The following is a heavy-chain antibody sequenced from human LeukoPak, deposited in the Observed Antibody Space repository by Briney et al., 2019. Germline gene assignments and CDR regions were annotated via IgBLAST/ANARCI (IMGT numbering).Heavy chain of an antibody. Sequence: PGGSLRLSCAASGFTFSTYVMSWVRQAPGKGLEWVSGISGSGDNTYYADSVKGRFTISRDNSKNTLYLQMNSLRAEDTAVYYCAKGSGYDTDFDYWGRETLASVSS. V-gene: IGHV3-23*01. D-gene: IGHD5-12*01. J-gene: IGHJ4*02. CDR3: AKGSGYDTDFDY. CDR1: GFTFSTYV. CDR2: ISGSGDNT.